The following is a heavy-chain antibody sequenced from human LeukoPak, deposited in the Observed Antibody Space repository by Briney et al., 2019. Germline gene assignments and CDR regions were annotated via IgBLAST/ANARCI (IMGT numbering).Heavy chain of an antibody. Sequence: ASVKVSCKVSGYTLTELSMHWVRQAPGKGLEWMGGFDPEDGETIYAQKFQGRVTMTEDTSTDTAYMELSSLRSEDTAVYYCATDRALLPAHGSDDAFDIWGQGTMVTVSS. CDR1: GYTLTELS. CDR2: FDPEDGET. V-gene: IGHV1-24*01. J-gene: IGHJ3*02. CDR3: ATDRALLPAHGSDDAFDI. D-gene: IGHD2-15*01.